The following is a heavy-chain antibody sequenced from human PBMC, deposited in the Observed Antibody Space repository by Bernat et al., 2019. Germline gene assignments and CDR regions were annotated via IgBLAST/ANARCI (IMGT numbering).Heavy chain of an antibody. D-gene: IGHD3-22*01. CDR2: ISWNSGSI. J-gene: IGHJ4*02. CDR1: GFTFDDYA. CDR3: HRSTYYYDPFDY. Sequence: EVQLVESGGGLVQPGRSLRLSCAASGFTFDDYAMHWVRQAPGKGLEWVSGISWNSGSIGYADSVKGRFTISRDNAKNSLYLQMNSLRAEDTALYYCHRSTYYYDPFDYWGQGTLVTVSS. V-gene: IGHV3-9*01.